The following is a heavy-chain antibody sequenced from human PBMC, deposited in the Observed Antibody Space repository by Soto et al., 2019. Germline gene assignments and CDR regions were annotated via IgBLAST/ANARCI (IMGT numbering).Heavy chain of an antibody. CDR3: TDTLTSAMDV. J-gene: IGHJ6*02. CDR2: IFPADSDT. D-gene: IGHD4-4*01. Sequence: PGESLKISCKGSQYNFMNFWVGWVRQMPGKGLEWMGIIFPADSDTRFSPSFQGRVTMSVDKSTYNAYLQWSSLEASDTAIYYCTDTLTSAMDVWGQRTPVTVSS. V-gene: IGHV5-51*01. CDR1: QYNFMNFW.